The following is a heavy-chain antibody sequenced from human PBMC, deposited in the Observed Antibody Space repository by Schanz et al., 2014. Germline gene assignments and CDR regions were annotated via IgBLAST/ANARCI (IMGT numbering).Heavy chain of an antibody. J-gene: IGHJ4*02. CDR3: AKVRYSSGWRGDYFDE. CDR2: ISGSGGST. D-gene: IGHD6-25*01. CDR1: GFTFSSYA. V-gene: IGHV3-23*01. Sequence: DVQLLESGGGLVQPGGSLRLSCAASGFTFSSYAMSWVRQAPGKGLEWVSAISGSGGSTYYADSVKGRFTISRDSAENSLYLQMNSLRAEDTAVYYCAKVRYSSGWRGDYFDEWGQGTLVTVAS.